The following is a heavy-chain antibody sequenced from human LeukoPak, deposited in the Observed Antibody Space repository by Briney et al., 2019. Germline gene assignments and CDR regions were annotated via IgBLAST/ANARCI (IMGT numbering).Heavy chain of an antibody. Sequence: SETLSLTCTVSGGSISSYYWSWIRQPPGKGLEWIGYIYYSGSTNYNPSLKSRVTISVDTSKNQFSLKLSSVTAADTAVYYCARLSTMVRGVIKAFDYWGQGTLVTVSS. D-gene: IGHD3-10*01. CDR2: IYYSGST. J-gene: IGHJ4*02. CDR1: GGSISSYY. CDR3: ARLSTMVRGVIKAFDY. V-gene: IGHV4-59*01.